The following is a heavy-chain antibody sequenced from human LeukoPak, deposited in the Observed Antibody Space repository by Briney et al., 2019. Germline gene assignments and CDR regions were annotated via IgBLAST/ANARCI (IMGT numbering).Heavy chain of an antibody. CDR2: MNPNSGNT. CDR1: GYTFTSYD. Sequence: ASVKVSCKASGYTFTSYDINWVRQATGQGLEWMGWMNPNSGNTGYAQKFQGRVTITRNTSISTAYMELSSLRSEDTAVYYCARVLLYGYDAFDIWGQGTMVTVSS. V-gene: IGHV1-8*03. J-gene: IGHJ3*02. CDR3: ARVLLYGYDAFDI. D-gene: IGHD3-16*02.